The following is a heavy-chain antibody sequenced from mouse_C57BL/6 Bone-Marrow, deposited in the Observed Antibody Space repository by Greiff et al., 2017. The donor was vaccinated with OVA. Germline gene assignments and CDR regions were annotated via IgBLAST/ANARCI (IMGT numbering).Heavy chain of an antibody. Sequence: EVQLQQSGPELVKPGASVKISCKASGYTFTDYYMNWVKQSHGKSLEWIGDINPNNGGTSYNQKFKGKATLTVDKSSSTAYMELRSLTSEDSAVYYCARFLFYYYGSSYWYFDVWGTGTTVTVSS. D-gene: IGHD1-1*01. CDR2: INPNNGGT. CDR1: GYTFTDYY. J-gene: IGHJ1*03. CDR3: ARFLFYYYGSSYWYFDV. V-gene: IGHV1-26*01.